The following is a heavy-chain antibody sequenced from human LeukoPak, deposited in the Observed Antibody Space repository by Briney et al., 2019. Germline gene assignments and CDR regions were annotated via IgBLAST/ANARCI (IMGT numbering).Heavy chain of an antibody. CDR1: GYTFTSYA. CDR3: ARDEGYYDILTGYYTGEYYYYYYYGMDV. Sequence: ASVKVSCKASGYTFTSYAMNWVRQAPGQGLEWMGWINTNTGNPTYAQGFTGRFVFSLDTSVSTAYLQISSLKAEDTAVYYCARDEGYYDILTGYYTGEYYYYYYYGMDVWGQGTTVTVSS. V-gene: IGHV7-4-1*02. J-gene: IGHJ6*02. CDR2: INTNTGNP. D-gene: IGHD3-9*01.